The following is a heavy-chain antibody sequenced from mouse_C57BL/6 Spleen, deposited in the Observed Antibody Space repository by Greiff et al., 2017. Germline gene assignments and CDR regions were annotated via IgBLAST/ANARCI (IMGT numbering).Heavy chain of an antibody. D-gene: IGHD3-3*01. V-gene: IGHV1-76*01. J-gene: IGHJ4*01. CDR3: ARGGLAYAIEY. Sequence: VQLQQSGAELVRPGASVKLSCKASGYTFTDYCINWVKQRPGQGLEWIARIYPGSGNTYYNQKFKGKATLTAEKSSSTAYMQLSSLTSEDSAVYFCARGGLAYAIEYWGQGAPVTVSP. CDR1: GYTFTDYC. CDR2: IYPGSGNT.